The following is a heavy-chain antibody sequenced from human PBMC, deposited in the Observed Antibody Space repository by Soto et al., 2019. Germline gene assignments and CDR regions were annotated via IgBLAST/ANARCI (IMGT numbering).Heavy chain of an antibody. D-gene: IGHD3-10*01. CDR2: ITPILKTA. J-gene: IGHJ6*02. V-gene: IGHV1-69*06. CDR3: ARCQPHSYGSESPMDV. CDR1: GDTFSRYV. Sequence: QVQLVQSGAEVKKPGSSVKVSCKASGDTFSRYVISWVRQAPGQGLEWMGGITPILKTANYAQKSQNRVTIIADKSTSTVYMELSSLRSEDTAVYYCARCQPHSYGSESPMDVWGQGTKVIVSS.